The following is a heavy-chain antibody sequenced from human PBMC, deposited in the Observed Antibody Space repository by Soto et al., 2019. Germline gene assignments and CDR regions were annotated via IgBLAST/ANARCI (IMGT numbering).Heavy chain of an antibody. V-gene: IGHV3-23*01. CDR1: GLTFSSHA. CDR2: ISGSGGST. CDR3: VKSLFGAAAGTGNVLDI. D-gene: IGHD6-13*01. J-gene: IGHJ3*02. Sequence: GGSLRLSCAASGLTFSSHAMSWVRQAPGKGLEWVSGISGSGGSTYYADSVKGRFTISRDNSKNTLYVQMNSLRAEDTAIYYCVKSLFGAAAGTGNVLDIWGQGTMVTVSS.